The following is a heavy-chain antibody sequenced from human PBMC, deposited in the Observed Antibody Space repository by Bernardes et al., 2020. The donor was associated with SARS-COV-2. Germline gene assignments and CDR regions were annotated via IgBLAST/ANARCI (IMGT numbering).Heavy chain of an antibody. CDR2: IIPIFGTA. D-gene: IGHD3-10*01. V-gene: IGHV1-69*13. Sequence: SVKVSCKASGGTFSSYAISWVRQAPGQGLEWMGRIIPIFGTANYAQKFQGRVTITADESTSTAYMELSSLRSEDTAVYYCARATGLTMVRGVINYYYGMDVWGQGTTVTVSS. CDR1: GGTFSSYA. J-gene: IGHJ6*02. CDR3: ARATGLTMVRGVINYYYGMDV.